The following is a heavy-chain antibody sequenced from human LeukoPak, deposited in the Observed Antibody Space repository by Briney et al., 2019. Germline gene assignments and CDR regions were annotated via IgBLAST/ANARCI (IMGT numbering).Heavy chain of an antibody. D-gene: IGHD5-24*01. CDR3: AKEMATIRAFDF. V-gene: IGHV3-23*01. CDR1: GFTFSTYA. Sequence: TGGSLRLSCADSGFTFSTYAMSWVRQAPGKGLERVSAISGSGSSTYYADSVKCRFTISRDNTKNTLYLQMNSLRAEDTAVYYCAKEMATIRAFDFWGQGTMVTVSS. CDR2: ISGSGSST. J-gene: IGHJ3*01.